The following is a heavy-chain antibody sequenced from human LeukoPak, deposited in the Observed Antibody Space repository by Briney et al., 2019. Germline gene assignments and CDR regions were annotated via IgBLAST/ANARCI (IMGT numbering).Heavy chain of an antibody. V-gene: IGHV4-4*02. CDR2: IYHSGTT. D-gene: IGHD6-13*01. CDR3: ARDSSSWYLDY. Sequence: SETLSLTCVVSGGSIRTSNWWSWVRQPPGKGLEWIGEIYHSGTTNYNPSLKSRVTISVDKSKNQFSLKLSSVTAADTAVYYRARDSSSWYLDYWGQGSLVTVFS. J-gene: IGHJ4*02. CDR1: GGSIRTSNW.